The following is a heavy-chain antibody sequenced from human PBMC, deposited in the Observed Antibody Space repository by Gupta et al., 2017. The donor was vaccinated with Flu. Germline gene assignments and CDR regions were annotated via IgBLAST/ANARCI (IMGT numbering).Heavy chain of an antibody. V-gene: IGHV4-31*03. J-gene: IGHJ5*02. CDR2: IYYSGST. CDR1: GGSISSGGYY. Sequence: QVQLQESGPGLVKPSQTLSLTGTVTGGSISSGGYYWIWIRQHPGKGLECIGYIYYSGSTYYNPSLKSRVTISVDTSKNQFSLKLSSVTAADTAVYYCARASIVVVVAATTSVFDPWGQGTLVTVSS. CDR3: ARASIVVVVAATTSVFDP. D-gene: IGHD2-15*01.